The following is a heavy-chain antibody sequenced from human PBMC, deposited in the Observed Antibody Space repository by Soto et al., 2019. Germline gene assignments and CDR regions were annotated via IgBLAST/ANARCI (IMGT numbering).Heavy chain of an antibody. CDR3: ARSSAGVFGIIIEGSNWLAP. V-gene: IGHV3-30*03. CDR1: GFTFSSYG. CDR2: ISYDGSNK. Sequence: GGSLRLSCAASGFTFSSYGMHWVRQAPGKGLEWVAVISYDGSNKYYADSVKGRFTISRDNSKNTLYLQMNSLRAEDTAVYYCARSSAGVFGIIIEGSNWLAPWGQGS. D-gene: IGHD3-16*02. J-gene: IGHJ5*02.